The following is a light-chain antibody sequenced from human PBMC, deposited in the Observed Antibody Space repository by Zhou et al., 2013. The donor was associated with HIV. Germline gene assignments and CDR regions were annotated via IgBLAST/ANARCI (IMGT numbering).Light chain of an antibody. CDR1: QDISID. CDR3: QHYNNLLFT. V-gene: IGKV1-33*01. CDR2: AAS. J-gene: IGKJ3*01. Sequence: DIQMTQSPSSLSASVGDRVTITCQASQDISIDLNWYQEKPGQAPKLLIYAASNLETGVPSRFSGSGSGTDFTLTITSLQPEDIATYYCQHYNNLLFTFG.